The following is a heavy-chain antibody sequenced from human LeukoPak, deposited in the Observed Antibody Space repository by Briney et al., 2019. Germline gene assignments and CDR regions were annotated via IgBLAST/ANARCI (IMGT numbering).Heavy chain of an antibody. CDR1: GFTFNIYE. J-gene: IGHJ4*02. CDR3: ARDVYYYGSGNYDSGFPDY. CDR2: ISSSRSNTI. D-gene: IGHD3-10*01. V-gene: IGHV3-48*03. Sequence: PGGSLRLSCAASGFTFNIYEMNWVRQAPGKGLEWLSYISSSRSNTIYYADSVKRRFTISRDDAKNSLYLQMHSLRAKDTAVYYCARDVYYYGSGNYDSGFPDYWGQGALVTVSS.